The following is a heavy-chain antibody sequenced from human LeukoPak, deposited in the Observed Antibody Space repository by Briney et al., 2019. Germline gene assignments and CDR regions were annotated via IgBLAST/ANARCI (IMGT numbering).Heavy chain of an antibody. CDR2: IYYSGST. J-gene: IGHJ4*02. V-gene: IGHV4-59*01. Sequence: PSETLSLTCTVSGGSISSYYWSWMRQPPGKRLEWIGHIYYSGSTNYNPSLKSRVTISVDTSKNQFSLKLSSVTAADTAVYYCASRSSIWSGYQDTLYYFDSWGQGTLVTVSS. CDR1: GGSISSYY. D-gene: IGHD3-3*01. CDR3: ASRSSIWSGYQDTLYYFDS.